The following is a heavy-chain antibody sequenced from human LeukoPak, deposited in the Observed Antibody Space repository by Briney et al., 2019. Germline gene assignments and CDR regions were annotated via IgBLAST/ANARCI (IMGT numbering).Heavy chain of an antibody. V-gene: IGHV3-7*01. Sequence: GGSLRLSCAASGFTFTKYWMTWVRQAPGKGLEWVANIKQDGSEKFYVDSVKGRFTISRDNAKDSLDLQINSLGAEDTAVYYCARGLDCRSTSCYLDNWGQGTLVTVSS. CDR3: ARGLDCRSTSCYLDN. CDR1: GFTFTKYW. D-gene: IGHD2-2*01. CDR2: IKQDGSEK. J-gene: IGHJ4*02.